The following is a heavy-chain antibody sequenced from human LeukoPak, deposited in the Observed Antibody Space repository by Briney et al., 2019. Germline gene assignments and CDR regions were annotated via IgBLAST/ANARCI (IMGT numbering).Heavy chain of an antibody. V-gene: IGHV4-34*01. D-gene: IGHD6-6*01. J-gene: IGHJ6*03. CDR1: GGSFSGYY. CDR2: INHSGST. Sequence: SETLSLTCAVYGGSFSGYYWSWIRQPPGKGLEWIGEINHSGSTNYNPSLKSRVTISVDTSKNQFSLKLSSVTAADTAVYYCARLRIAARPGYYYYMDAWGKGTTVTVSS. CDR3: ARLRIAARPGYYYYMDA.